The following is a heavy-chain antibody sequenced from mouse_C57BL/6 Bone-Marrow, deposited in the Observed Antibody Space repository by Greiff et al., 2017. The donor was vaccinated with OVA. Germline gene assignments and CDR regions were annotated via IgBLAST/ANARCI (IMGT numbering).Heavy chain of an antibody. D-gene: IGHD1-1*01. J-gene: IGHJ1*03. CDR2: IDPSDSYT. Sequence: QVQLQQPGAELVKPGASVKLSCKASGYTFTSYWMQWVKQRPGQGLEWIGEIDPSDSYTNYNQKFKGKATLTVDTSSSTAYMQLSSLTSEDSAVYYCARDGSSYYWYFDVWGTGTTVTVSS. CDR1: GYTFTSYW. V-gene: IGHV1-50*01. CDR3: ARDGSSYYWYFDV.